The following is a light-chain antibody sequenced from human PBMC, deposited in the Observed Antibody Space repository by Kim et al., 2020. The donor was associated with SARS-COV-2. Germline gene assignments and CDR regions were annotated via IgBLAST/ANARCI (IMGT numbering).Light chain of an antibody. V-gene: IGLV1-44*01. Sequence: QSVLTQPPSASGPPGQRVTISCSGASSNIGSNSVNWYQHLPGSAPKLLIYDNDVRPSGVSDRFSGSKSGTSASLAISGLQSEDEADYYCTTWDDSLNGPLFGGGTKLTVL. J-gene: IGLJ3*02. CDR1: SSNIGSNS. CDR2: DND. CDR3: TTWDDSLNGPL.